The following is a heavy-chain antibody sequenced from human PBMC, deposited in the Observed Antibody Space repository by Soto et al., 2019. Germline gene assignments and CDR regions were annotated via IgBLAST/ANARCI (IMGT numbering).Heavy chain of an antibody. D-gene: IGHD3-16*01. CDR2: IYYSGST. J-gene: IGHJ4*02. CDR1: GGSISSGGYY. CDR3: ARGRVTFYVQVPDFDY. V-gene: IGHV4-31*03. Sequence: SETLSLTCTVSGGSISSGGYYWSWIRQHPGKGLEWIGYIYYSGSTYYNPSLKSRVTISVDTSKNQFSLKLSSVTAADTAVYYCARGRVTFYVQVPDFDYWGQGTLVTVSS.